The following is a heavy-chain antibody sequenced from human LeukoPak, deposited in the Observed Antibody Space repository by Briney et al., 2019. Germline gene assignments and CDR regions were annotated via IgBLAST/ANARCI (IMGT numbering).Heavy chain of an antibody. CDR1: GFTFSSYG. V-gene: IGHV3-23*01. CDR3: ARDAYAVADY. D-gene: IGHD4-17*01. CDR2: IKGGGDGT. J-gene: IGHJ4*02. Sequence: PGRSLRLSCAASGFTFSSYGMHWVRQAPGKGLEWVSHIKGGGDGTYYADSVKGRFTISRDNSKNTLYLQMNSLRAEDTAIYYCARDAYAVADYWGQGTLVTVSS.